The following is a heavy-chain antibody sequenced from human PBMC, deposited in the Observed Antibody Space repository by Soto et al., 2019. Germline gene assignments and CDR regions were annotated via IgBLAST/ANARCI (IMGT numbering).Heavy chain of an antibody. D-gene: IGHD6-19*01. Sequence: GGSLRLSCAASGFTFSSYSMNWVRQAPGKGLEWVSSISSSSSYIYYADSVKGRFTISRDNAKNSLYLQMNSLRAEDTAVYYCARVGPSGWFLDYWGQGTLVTVSS. CDR2: ISSSSSYI. CDR1: GFTFSSYS. V-gene: IGHV3-21*01. CDR3: ARVGPSGWFLDY. J-gene: IGHJ4*02.